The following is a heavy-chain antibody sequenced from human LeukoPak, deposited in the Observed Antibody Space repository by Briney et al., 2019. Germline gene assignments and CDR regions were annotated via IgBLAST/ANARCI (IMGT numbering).Heavy chain of an antibody. J-gene: IGHJ3*02. CDR2: IYSGGGST. CDR3: VTVGGEAFDT. D-gene: IGHD1-26*01. CDR1: GFTVSYNY. Sequence: GGSLRLSCAAPGFTVSYNYMSWVRQAPGKGLEWVSVIYSGGGSTYYADSVKGRFTISRDNSKNTVYLQMNSLSAEDTAVYYCVTVGGEAFDTWGQGTMVTVSS. V-gene: IGHV3-53*01.